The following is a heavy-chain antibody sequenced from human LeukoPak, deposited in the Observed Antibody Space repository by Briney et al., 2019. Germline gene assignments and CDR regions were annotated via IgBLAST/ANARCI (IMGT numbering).Heavy chain of an antibody. CDR3: ARVWSHNWFDP. Sequence: GGSLRLSCAASGFTFSRYWMRWVRQTPGKGLVWVSRINSDGSTTNYADSVEGRFTISRDNAKNTLYLQMNSLRAEDTAVYYCARVWSHNWFDPWGQGTLVTVSS. D-gene: IGHD3-3*01. J-gene: IGHJ5*02. CDR1: GFTFSRYW. CDR2: INSDGSTT. V-gene: IGHV3-74*01.